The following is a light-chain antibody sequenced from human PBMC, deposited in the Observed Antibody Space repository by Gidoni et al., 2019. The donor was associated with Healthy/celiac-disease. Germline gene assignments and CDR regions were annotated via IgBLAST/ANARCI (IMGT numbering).Light chain of an antibody. CDR1: QDISNY. J-gene: IGKJ4*01. CDR3: QQYDNLPLT. CDR2: DAS. Sequence: DIQMTHSPSSLSASVGDRVTITCQPSQDISNYFNWYQQKPGKAPKLLIYDASNLETGVPSRFSGSGSGTDFTFTISSLQPEDSATYYCQQYDNLPLTFGGGTKVEIK. V-gene: IGKV1-33*01.